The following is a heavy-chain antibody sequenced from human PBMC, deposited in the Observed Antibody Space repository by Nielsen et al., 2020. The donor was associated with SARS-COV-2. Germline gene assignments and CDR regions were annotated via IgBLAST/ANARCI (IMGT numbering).Heavy chain of an antibody. J-gene: IGHJ4*02. D-gene: IGHD3-10*01. V-gene: IGHV3-30-3*01. CDR2: ISYDGSNK. CDR3: ARGMVRGPLDY. Sequence: GGPLRLSCAASGFTFSSYAMHWVRQAQGKGLEWVAVISYDGSNKYYADSVKGRFTISRDNSNNTLYLQMNSLRAEDTAVYYCARGMVRGPLDYWGQGTLVTVSS. CDR1: GFTFSSYA.